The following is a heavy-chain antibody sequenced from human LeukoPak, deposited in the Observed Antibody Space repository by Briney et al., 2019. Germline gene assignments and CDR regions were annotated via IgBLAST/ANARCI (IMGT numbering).Heavy chain of an antibody. J-gene: IGHJ4*02. V-gene: IGHV4-4*07. CDR2: IYTSGST. D-gene: IGHD3-9*01. Sequence: SETLTLTCTVSGGSLSSYYWSWIRQPAGKGLEWIGRIYTSGSTNYNPSLKSRLTMSVDTSKNQFSLKLSSVTAADTAVYYCARLHSDILTGYFPDYWGQGTLVTVSS. CDR3: ARLHSDILTGYFPDY. CDR1: GGSLSSYY.